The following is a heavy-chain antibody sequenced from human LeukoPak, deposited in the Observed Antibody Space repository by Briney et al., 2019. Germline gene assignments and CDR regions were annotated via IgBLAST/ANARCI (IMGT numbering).Heavy chain of an antibody. CDR1: GFPFSSYW. V-gene: IGHV3-7*04. D-gene: IGHD5-24*01. CDR3: TRVGYIDEGIDY. Sequence: GGSLRLSCVASGFPFSSYWMTWVRQAPGKGLEWVANIKQDGSKKSYVDSVKGRFTISRDNAKNSLYLQMNSLRAEDTAIYYCTRVGYIDEGIDYWGQGTLVTASS. J-gene: IGHJ4*02. CDR2: IKQDGSKK.